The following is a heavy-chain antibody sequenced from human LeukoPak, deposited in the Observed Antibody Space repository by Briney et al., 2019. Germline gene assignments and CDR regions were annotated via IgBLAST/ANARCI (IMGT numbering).Heavy chain of an antibody. J-gene: IGHJ6*03. CDR2: INPNSGGT. D-gene: IGHD4-23*01. Sequence: ASVKVSCKAAGYSFTNYAMNWVRQAPGQGLEWMGWINPNSGGTNYAQKFQGRVTMTRDTSISTAYMELSRLRSDDTAVYYCARGLGNPGGRYYYYYYMDVWGKGTTVTVSS. CDR3: ARGLGNPGGRYYYYYYMDV. CDR1: GYSFTNYA. V-gene: IGHV1-2*02.